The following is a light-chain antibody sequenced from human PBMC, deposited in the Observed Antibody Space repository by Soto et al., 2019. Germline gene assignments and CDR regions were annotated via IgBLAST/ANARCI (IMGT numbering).Light chain of an antibody. Sequence: EIVMTQSPATLSVSPGETATLSCRASQSVGGAVAWYQHKPGQAPRLLIVGAFIRATGVPGRFSGGGSGTEFTLTISSLQSEDFAVYYCQQDKNWPPLTFGGGTTVEIK. V-gene: IGKV3-15*01. CDR3: QQDKNWPPLT. J-gene: IGKJ4*01. CDR2: GAF. CDR1: QSVGGA.